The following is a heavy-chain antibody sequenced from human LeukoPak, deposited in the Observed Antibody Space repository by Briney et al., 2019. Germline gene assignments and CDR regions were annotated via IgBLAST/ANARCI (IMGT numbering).Heavy chain of an antibody. CDR3: ARVWSIAVAGPRPDY. J-gene: IGHJ4*02. CDR1: GYTFTSYG. CDR2: ISAYNGNT. Sequence: GASVKVSCKASGYTFTSYGISWVRQAPGQGLEWMGWISAYNGNTNYAQKLQGRVTMTTDTSTSTAYMELRSLRSDDTAVYYCARVWSIAVAGPRPDYRGQGTLVTVSS. V-gene: IGHV1-18*01. D-gene: IGHD6-19*01.